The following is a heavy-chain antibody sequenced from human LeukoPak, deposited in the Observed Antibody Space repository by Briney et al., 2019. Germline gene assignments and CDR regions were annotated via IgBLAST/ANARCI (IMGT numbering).Heavy chain of an antibody. CDR1: GFTVSSNY. D-gene: IGHD1-26*01. V-gene: IGHV3-53*01. Sequence: GGSMRLSCTASGFTVSSNYMSWVRQTPGKGLEWVSVIRSDGSTNHADSVKGRFTISRDNSKNTLYLQMNNLRAEDTAMYYCAREMYSGMYNDAFDIWGQGTKVTVSS. CDR3: AREMYSGMYNDAFDI. CDR2: IRSDGST. J-gene: IGHJ3*02.